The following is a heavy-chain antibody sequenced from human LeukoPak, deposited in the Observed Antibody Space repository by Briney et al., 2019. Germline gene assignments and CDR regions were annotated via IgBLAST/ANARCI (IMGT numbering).Heavy chain of an antibody. CDR2: IWSDGSNK. V-gene: IGHV3-33*01. CDR3: ARVSPPSRFCGGDCYAIDY. Sequence: QPGGSLRLSCAASGFTFSRYGMHWVRQAPGKGLEWVAVIWSDGSNKNYADSVKGRVTVSRDNSKNALYLEMSTLRAEDTAVYYCARVSPPSRFCGGDCYAIDYWGRGTLVTVSS. D-gene: IGHD2-21*02. CDR1: GFTFSRYG. J-gene: IGHJ4*02.